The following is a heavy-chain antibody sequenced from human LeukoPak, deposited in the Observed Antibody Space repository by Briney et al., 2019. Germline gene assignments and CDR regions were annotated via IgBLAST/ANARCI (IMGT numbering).Heavy chain of an antibody. J-gene: IGHJ4*02. CDR1: GGTFSSYA. CDR3: ARDGHYDILTGYYVY. Sequence: ASVKVSCKASGGTFSSYAISWVRQAPGQGLEWMGGIIPIFVTANYAQKFQGRVTITADESTSTAYMELSSLRSEDTAVYFCARDGHYDILTGYYVYWGQGTLVTVSS. CDR2: IIPIFVTA. D-gene: IGHD3-9*01. V-gene: IGHV1-69*13.